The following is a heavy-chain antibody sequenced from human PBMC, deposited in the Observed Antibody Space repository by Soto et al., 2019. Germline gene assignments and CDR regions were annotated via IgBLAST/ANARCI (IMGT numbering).Heavy chain of an antibody. Sequence: GGPRRLCCAASGFTFSSYAMSWVRKAPGKGLEWVSAISGSGGSTYYADSVKGRFTISRDNSKNTLYLQMNSLRAEDTAVYYCAKWMKDSSDYYWAANAFDIWGQGTMVTVSS. CDR2: ISGSGGST. CDR1: GFTFSSYA. V-gene: IGHV3-23*01. D-gene: IGHD3-22*01. CDR3: AKWMKDSSDYYWAANAFDI. J-gene: IGHJ3*02.